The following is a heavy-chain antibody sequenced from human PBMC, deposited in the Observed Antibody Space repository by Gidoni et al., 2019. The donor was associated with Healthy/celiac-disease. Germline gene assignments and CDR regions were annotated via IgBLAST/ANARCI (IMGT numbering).Heavy chain of an antibody. J-gene: IGHJ4*02. CDR2: ISYDGSNK. Sequence: QVQLVESGGGVVQPGRSLRSSCAASGFTFSRSGRHWVRQAPGKGLEWVAVISYDGSNKYYADSVKGRFTISRDNSKNTLYLQMNSLRAEDTAVYYCAKIGDGRWFGESQGLIDYWGQGTLVTVSS. D-gene: IGHD3-10*01. CDR1: GFTFSRSG. CDR3: AKIGDGRWFGESQGLIDY. V-gene: IGHV3-30*18.